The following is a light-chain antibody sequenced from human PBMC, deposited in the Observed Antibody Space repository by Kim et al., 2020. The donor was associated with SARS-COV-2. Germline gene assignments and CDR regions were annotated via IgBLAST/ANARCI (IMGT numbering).Light chain of an antibody. CDR2: GVS. Sequence: PPPLSVSPGERATLSCRASQSVSGNLAWYQQKPGQAPRLLIYGVSTRATGIPARFSGSGSGTEFTLTISSLQSEDFAVYYCQRGLTFGGGTKLEIK. CDR3: QRGLT. J-gene: IGKJ4*01. CDR1: QSVSGN. V-gene: IGKV3-15*01.